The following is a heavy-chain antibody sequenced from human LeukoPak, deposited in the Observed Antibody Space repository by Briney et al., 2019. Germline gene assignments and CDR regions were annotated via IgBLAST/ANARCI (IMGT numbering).Heavy chain of an antibody. CDR1: GGSISSSNR. CDR3: ARGKKLVRGVIISYYFDY. Sequence: NPSETLSLTCAVSGGSISSSNRWSWVRQPPGKGLEWIGEIYHSGSTNYNPSLKSRVTISVDKSKNQFSLKLSSVTAADTAVYDCARGKKLVRGVIISYYFDYWGQGTLVTVSS. V-gene: IGHV4-4*02. J-gene: IGHJ4*02. D-gene: IGHD3-10*01. CDR2: IYHSGST.